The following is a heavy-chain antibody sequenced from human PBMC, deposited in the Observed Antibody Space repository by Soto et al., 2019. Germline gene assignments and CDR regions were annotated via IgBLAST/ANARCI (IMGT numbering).Heavy chain of an antibody. Sequence: GGSLRLSCAASGFTFSSYGMHWVRQAPGKGLEWVAVISYDGSNKYYADSVKGRFTISRDNSKNTLYLQMNSLRAEDTAVYYCAKVGYYYDSSGYYPFDYWGQGTLVTVSS. D-gene: IGHD3-22*01. CDR2: ISYDGSNK. CDR1: GFTFSSYG. J-gene: IGHJ4*02. CDR3: AKVGYYYDSSGYYPFDY. V-gene: IGHV3-30*18.